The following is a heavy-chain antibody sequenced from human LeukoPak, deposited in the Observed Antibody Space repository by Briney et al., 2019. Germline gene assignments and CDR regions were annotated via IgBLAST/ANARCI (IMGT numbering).Heavy chain of an antibody. V-gene: IGHV3-66*01. Sequence: GGSLRLSCAASGFTVSSNYMSWVRQAPGKGLEWVSVIYSGGSTYYADSVKGRFTISRDNSKNTLYLQMNSLRAEDTAVYYCGVYQLLCSGMDVWGQGTPVTVSS. CDR2: IYSGGST. D-gene: IGHD2-2*01. J-gene: IGHJ6*02. CDR3: GVYQLLCSGMDV. CDR1: GFTVSSNY.